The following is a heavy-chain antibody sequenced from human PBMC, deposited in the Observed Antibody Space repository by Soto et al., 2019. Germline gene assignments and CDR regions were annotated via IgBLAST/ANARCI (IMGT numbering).Heavy chain of an antibody. CDR1: GFTFSSYG. J-gene: IGHJ4*02. CDR2: IAYDGSNK. CDR3: AKEYFDWLSYRRDSCDY. Sequence: QMQLVESGGGVVQPGRSLRLSCAASGFTFSSYGMQWVRQAPGKGLEWVAVIAYDGSNKYYADSVKGRFTISGDNSKNTLYLQRNSLGAEDTAVYYWAKEYFDWLSYRRDSCDYWGQGTLVTVSS. D-gene: IGHD3-9*01. V-gene: IGHV3-30*18.